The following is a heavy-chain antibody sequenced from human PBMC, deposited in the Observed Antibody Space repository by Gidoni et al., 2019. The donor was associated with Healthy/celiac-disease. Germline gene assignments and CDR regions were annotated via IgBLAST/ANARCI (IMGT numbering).Heavy chain of an antibody. J-gene: IGHJ4*02. V-gene: IGHV3-9*01. CDR1: GFTFDAYA. Sequence: EVQLVESGGGLVQPGRSLRLSCAASGFTFDAYAMHWVRQAPGKGLEWVSGISWNSGSIGYADSVKGRFTISRDNAKNSLYLQMNSLRAEDTALYYCAKDNSYCGGDCYERAFDYWGQGTLVTVSS. CDR2: ISWNSGSI. D-gene: IGHD2-21*02. CDR3: AKDNSYCGGDCYERAFDY.